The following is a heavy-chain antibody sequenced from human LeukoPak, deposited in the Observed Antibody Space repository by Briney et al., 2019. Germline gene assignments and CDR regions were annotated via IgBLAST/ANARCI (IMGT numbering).Heavy chain of an antibody. Sequence: PGRSLRLSCAASGFTFSSYGMHWVRQAPGKGLEWVAVIWYDGSNKYYADSVKGRFTISRDNSKNTLYLQMNSLRAEDTAVYYCAREVVVVTDSNYYYYGMDVWGQGTTVTVSS. CDR2: IWYDGSNK. CDR3: AREVVVVTDSNYYYYGMDV. V-gene: IGHV3-33*08. D-gene: IGHD2-21*02. CDR1: GFTFSSYG. J-gene: IGHJ6*02.